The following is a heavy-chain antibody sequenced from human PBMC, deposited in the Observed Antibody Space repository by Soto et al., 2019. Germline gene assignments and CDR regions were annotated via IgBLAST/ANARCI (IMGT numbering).Heavy chain of an antibody. CDR1: GVTFSSDG. D-gene: IGHD2-2*01. CDR2: IWYDGSNK. Sequence: GGSLRLPCAASGVTFSSDGMLGVRQAPGKGLEWVAVIWYDGSNKYYADSVKGRFTISRDNSKNTLYLQMNSLRAEDTAVYYCARDSVIFCSSTSCYPRSGTYYYYGMDVWG. J-gene: IGHJ6*02. V-gene: IGHV3-33*01. CDR3: ARDSVIFCSSTSCYPRSGTYYYYGMDV.